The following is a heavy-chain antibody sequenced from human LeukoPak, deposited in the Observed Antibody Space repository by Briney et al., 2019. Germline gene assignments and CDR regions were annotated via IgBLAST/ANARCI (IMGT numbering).Heavy chain of an antibody. D-gene: IGHD1-26*01. V-gene: IGHV1-46*01. CDR2: INPSGGST. J-gene: IGHJ6*03. CDR1: GYTFTSYY. CDR3: ARVHRSAPYYFYYMDV. Sequence: ASVKVSCKASGYTFTSYYMHWLRQAPGQGLEWMGIINPSGGSTSYAQKFQGRVTMTRDMSTSTVYMELSSLRSEDTAVYYCARVHRSAPYYFYYMDVWGKGTSVTISS.